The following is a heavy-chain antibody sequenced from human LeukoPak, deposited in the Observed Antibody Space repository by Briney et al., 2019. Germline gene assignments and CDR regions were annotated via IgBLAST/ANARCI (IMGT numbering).Heavy chain of an antibody. CDR1: GFTFDDYA. V-gene: IGHV3-9*01. J-gene: IGHJ4*02. CDR2: TSWDGRAV. D-gene: IGHD4-17*01. Sequence: QSGGSLRLSCAASGFTFDDYAMHWVRQAPGKGLEWVSGTSWDGRAVDYASSVKGRFTISRDNDNNSLYLQMTSLTAADTAVYYCARDRYRDYGYYLDFWGQGTLVTVSS. CDR3: ARDRYRDYGYYLDF.